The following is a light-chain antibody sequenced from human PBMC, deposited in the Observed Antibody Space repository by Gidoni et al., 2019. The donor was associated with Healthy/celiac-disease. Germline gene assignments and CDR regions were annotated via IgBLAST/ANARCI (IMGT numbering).Light chain of an antibody. CDR2: GNS. V-gene: IGLV1-40*01. Sequence: QSVLTQPPSVSGAPGQRVTISCTGSSSNIGAGYDVHWYQQLPGTAPQPLIYGNSNRPSVVPYRFSVSKSGPSASLAITGLQAEDEADYYCQSYDSSLSGPVVFGGGTKLTVL. CDR1: SSNIGAGYD. J-gene: IGLJ2*01. CDR3: QSYDSSLSGPVV.